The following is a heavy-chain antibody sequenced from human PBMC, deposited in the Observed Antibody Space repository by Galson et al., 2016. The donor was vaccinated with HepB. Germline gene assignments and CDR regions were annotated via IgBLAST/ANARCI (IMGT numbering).Heavy chain of an antibody. D-gene: IGHD2-8*01. J-gene: IGHJ4*02. CDR1: GFTVSNNY. CDR3: TKRCMTNTCHNTDDF. V-gene: IGHV3-53*01. CDR2: IYSGGST. Sequence: SLRLSCAASGFTVSNNYMCWVRQAPGKGLEWVSVIYSGGSTYYADSVKGRFTISRDNSKNTLYLQMNSLRAEDTATYHCTKRCMTNTCHNTDDFWGQGTLVTVSS.